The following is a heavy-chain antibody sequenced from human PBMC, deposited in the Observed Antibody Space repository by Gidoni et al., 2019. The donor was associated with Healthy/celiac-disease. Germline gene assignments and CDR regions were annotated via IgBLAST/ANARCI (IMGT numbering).Heavy chain of an antibody. Sequence: EVQLVESGGGLVQPGGSLRLSCAASGFPFSSYDMHWVRQATGKGLEWVSAIGTAGDTYYPGSVKGRFTNSRENAKNSLYLQMNSLRAGDTAVYYCARSIVGARMGWFDPWGQGTLVTVSS. CDR2: IGTAGDT. CDR1: GFPFSSYD. D-gene: IGHD1-26*01. V-gene: IGHV3-13*01. CDR3: ARSIVGARMGWFDP. J-gene: IGHJ5*02.